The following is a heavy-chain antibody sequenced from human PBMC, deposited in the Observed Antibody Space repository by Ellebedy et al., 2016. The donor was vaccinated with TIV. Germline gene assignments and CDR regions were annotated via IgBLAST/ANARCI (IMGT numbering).Heavy chain of an antibody. J-gene: IGHJ5*01. CDR3: ARHRLRYVDGFES. V-gene: IGHV5-10-1*01. Sequence: PGGSLRPSCQGSGSSFPTYWISWVRQLPGQGREWVGKIHPTDSYTNYSPSFQGHVTISVDRSIVTGYLQWSSLKASETAMYDCARHRLRYVDGFESWGQGTLVTVSS. D-gene: IGHD3-9*01. CDR1: GSSFPTYW. CDR2: IHPTDSYT.